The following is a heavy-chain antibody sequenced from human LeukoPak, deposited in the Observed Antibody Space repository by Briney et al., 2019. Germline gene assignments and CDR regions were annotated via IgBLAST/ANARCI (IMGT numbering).Heavy chain of an antibody. CDR1: GFTFSSYW. Sequence: GGSLRLSCAASGFTFSSYWMHWVRQAPGKGLVWVSRIIGDGSSTNYADSVKGRFTISRDNAMNTLYLQMNSLRVEDTAVYYCARDIRFGPWGQGTLVTVSS. CDR3: ARDIRFGP. CDR2: IIGDGSST. J-gene: IGHJ5*02. V-gene: IGHV3-74*01. D-gene: IGHD2-21*01.